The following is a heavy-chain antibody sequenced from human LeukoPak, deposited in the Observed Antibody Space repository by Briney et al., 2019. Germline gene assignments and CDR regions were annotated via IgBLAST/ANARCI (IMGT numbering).Heavy chain of an antibody. J-gene: IGHJ4*02. D-gene: IGHD2-2*01. CDR3: ARDTPYCSSTSCYPSHFDY. CDR2: INPSGGST. V-gene: IGHV1-46*01. Sequence: GASVKVSCKASGYTFTSYYMHWVRQAPGQGLEWMGIINPSGGSTSYAQKFQGRVTMTRDTSTSTVYMELSSLRSEDTAVYYCARDTPYCSSTSCYPSHFDYWGQRTLVTVSS. CDR1: GYTFTSYY.